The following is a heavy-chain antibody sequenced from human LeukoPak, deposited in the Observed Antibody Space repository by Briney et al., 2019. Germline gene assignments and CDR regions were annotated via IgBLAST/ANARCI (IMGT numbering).Heavy chain of an antibody. CDR3: ARDPGYIGGFDP. J-gene: IGHJ5*02. CDR1: GDSVSSNSAG. Sequence: SQTLSLTCAISGDSVSSNSAGWNWIRQSPSRGLEWLGRTYSTSKWYNDYAVSVKSRITPNPDTSKNHFSLQLNSVTPEDTAVYYCARDPGYIGGFDPWGQGTLVTVSS. D-gene: IGHD1-26*01. CDR2: TYSTSKWYN. V-gene: IGHV6-1*01.